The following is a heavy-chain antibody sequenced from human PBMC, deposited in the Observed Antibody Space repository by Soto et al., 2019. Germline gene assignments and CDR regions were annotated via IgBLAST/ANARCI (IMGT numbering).Heavy chain of an antibody. V-gene: IGHV3-48*02. J-gene: IGHJ6*02. CDR2: ISSSSSTI. CDR3: ARASLVATRYYYYGMDV. Sequence: LRLSCAASGFTFSSYSMNWVRQAPGKGLEWVSYISSSSSTIYYADSVKGRFTISRDNAKNSLYLQMNSLRDEDTAVYYCARASLVATRYYYYGMDVWGQGTTVTVSS. CDR1: GFTFSSYS. D-gene: IGHD5-12*01.